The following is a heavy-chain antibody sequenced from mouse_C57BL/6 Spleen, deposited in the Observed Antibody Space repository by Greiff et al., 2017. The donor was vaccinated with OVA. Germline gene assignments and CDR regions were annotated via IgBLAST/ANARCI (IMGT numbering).Heavy chain of an antibody. CDR1: GYAFSSYW. D-gene: IGHD2-3*01. Sequence: VQLQQSGAELVKPGASVKISCKASGYAFSSYWMNLVKQRPGKGLEWIGQIYPGDGDTNYNGKFKGKATLTADKSSSTAYMQLSSLTAEDSAVYFCTLIYDGYFGYWGQGTTLTVSS. V-gene: IGHV1-80*01. J-gene: IGHJ2*01. CDR2: IYPGDGDT. CDR3: TLIYDGYFGY.